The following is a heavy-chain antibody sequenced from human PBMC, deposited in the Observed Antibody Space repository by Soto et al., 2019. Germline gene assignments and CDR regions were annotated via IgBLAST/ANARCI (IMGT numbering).Heavy chain of an antibody. CDR1: GYTFTSYA. J-gene: IGHJ3*02. V-gene: IGHV1-3*01. Sequence: GVSVNVSCKASGYTFTSYAMHLGRQAPGQRLEWMGWINAGNGNTKYSQKFQGRVTITRDTSASTAYMELSSLRSEDTAVYYCARDGYYDILTGYPDAFDIWGQGTMVTVSS. CDR3: ARDGYYDILTGYPDAFDI. D-gene: IGHD3-9*01. CDR2: INAGNGNT.